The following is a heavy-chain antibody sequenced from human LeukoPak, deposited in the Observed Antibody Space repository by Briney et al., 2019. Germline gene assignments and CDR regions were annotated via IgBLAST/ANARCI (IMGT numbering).Heavy chain of an antibody. V-gene: IGHV1-18*01. CDR1: GYTFTNYA. Sequence: GASVKVSCKASGYTFTNYAISWVRQAPGQGLEWMGWISVYNGNTNYVQKLQGRVTMTTDTSTSTAYMELRSLRSEDTAVYYCTREVAADDAFDIWGQGTMVTVSS. CDR2: ISVYNGNT. CDR3: TREVAADDAFDI. D-gene: IGHD6-25*01. J-gene: IGHJ3*02.